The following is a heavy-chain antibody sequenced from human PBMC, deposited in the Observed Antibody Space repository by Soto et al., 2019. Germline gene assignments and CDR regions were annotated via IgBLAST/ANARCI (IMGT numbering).Heavy chain of an antibody. CDR2: IYYSGST. D-gene: IGHD6-19*01. Sequence: QVQLQESGPGLVKPSETLSLICTVSGGSISSYHWSWIRQPPGKGLEWIGYIYYSGSTNYNPSLKSRVTISVDRSKNQFSLKLSSVTAADTAVYCCARMACTTDDYWGQGTLVTVSS. J-gene: IGHJ4*02. CDR3: ARMACTTDDY. CDR1: GGSISSYH. V-gene: IGHV4-59*01.